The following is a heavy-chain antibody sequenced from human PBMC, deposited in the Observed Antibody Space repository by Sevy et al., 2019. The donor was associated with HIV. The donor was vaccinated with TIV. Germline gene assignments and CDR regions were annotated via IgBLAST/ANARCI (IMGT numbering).Heavy chain of an antibody. V-gene: IGHV3-23*01. CDR3: AKAWASIVGATLDY. Sequence: GGYLRLSCAASGFTFSSYAMSWVRQAPGKGLEWVSAISGSGGSTYYADSVKGRFTISRDNSKNTLYLQMNSLRAEDTAVYYCAKAWASIVGATLDYWGQGTLVTVSS. CDR1: GFTFSSYA. J-gene: IGHJ4*02. CDR2: ISGSGGST. D-gene: IGHD1-26*01.